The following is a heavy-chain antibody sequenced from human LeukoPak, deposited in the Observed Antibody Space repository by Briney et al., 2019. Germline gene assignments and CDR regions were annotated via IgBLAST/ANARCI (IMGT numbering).Heavy chain of an antibody. CDR3: ARGDYGSGSYRYFDY. D-gene: IGHD3-10*01. J-gene: IGHJ4*02. CDR1: GYTFTNYG. V-gene: IGHV1-18*01. CDR2: ISAYNGNT. Sequence: ASVKVSCKASGYTFTNYGVSWVRQAPGQGLNWMAWISAYNGNTNYAQNLQGRVTMTTDTSTSTAYMELRSLRSDDTAVYYCARGDYGSGSYRYFDYWGQGTLVTVSS.